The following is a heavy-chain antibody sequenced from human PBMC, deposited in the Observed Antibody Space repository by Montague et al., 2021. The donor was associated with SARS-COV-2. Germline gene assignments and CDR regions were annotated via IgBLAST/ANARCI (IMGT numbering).Heavy chain of an antibody. D-gene: IGHD6-13*01. CDR3: ARSLISASGTGSNFDS. CDR2: IHYSGT. J-gene: IGHJ4*02. CDR1: GGSISDSNYL. V-gene: IGHV4-39*07. Sequence: SETLSFTCTVSGGSISDSNYLWGWVRQPPGKGLEWIGDIHYSGTYYNPSLRSRVTMSRDLSENQFSLRLRSVTAADTALYYCARSLISASGTGSNFDSWGQGTLVAVSS.